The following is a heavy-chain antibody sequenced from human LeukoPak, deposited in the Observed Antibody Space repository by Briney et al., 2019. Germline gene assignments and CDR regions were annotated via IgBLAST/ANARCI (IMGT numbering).Heavy chain of an antibody. Sequence: ASVKVSCKASGYTFTSYGIIWVRQAPGQGLEWMGGISGYNGNTNYAQKFQGRGTMTTDTSTSTAYMELRSLRSDDTAVYYCARLDCSSTSCYSNWFDPWGQGTLVTVSS. J-gene: IGHJ5*02. CDR1: GYTFTSYG. V-gene: IGHV1-18*01. CDR2: ISGYNGNT. D-gene: IGHD2-2*02. CDR3: ARLDCSSTSCYSNWFDP.